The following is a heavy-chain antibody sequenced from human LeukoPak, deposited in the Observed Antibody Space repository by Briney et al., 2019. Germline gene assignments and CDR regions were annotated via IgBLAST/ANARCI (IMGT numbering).Heavy chain of an antibody. CDR3: AREGLNMVRGVIPKEAWGWFDP. Sequence: PSETLSLTCTVSGGPISSGSYYWNWIRQPAGKGLEWIGRIYSSGSTNYNPSLKSRVTISVDTSKNQFSLKLSSVTAADTAVYYCAREGLNMVRGVIPKEAWGWFDPWGQGTLVTVSS. J-gene: IGHJ5*02. V-gene: IGHV4-61*02. CDR1: GGPISSGSYY. CDR2: IYSSGST. D-gene: IGHD3-10*01.